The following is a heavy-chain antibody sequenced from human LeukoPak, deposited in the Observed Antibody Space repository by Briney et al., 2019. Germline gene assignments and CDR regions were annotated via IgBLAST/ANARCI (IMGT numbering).Heavy chain of an antibody. J-gene: IGHJ4*02. CDR2: INPNSSGT. D-gene: IGHD3-22*01. CDR3: ARAYYYDSSGFPCFDY. V-gene: IGHV1-2*02. CDR1: GYTFTGYY. Sequence: ASVKVSCKASGYTFTGYYMHWVRQATGQGLELMGWINPNSSGTNYAQKFQGRVTMPRDTSISTAYMELSRLRSDDTAVYYCARAYYYDSSGFPCFDYWGQGTLVTVSS.